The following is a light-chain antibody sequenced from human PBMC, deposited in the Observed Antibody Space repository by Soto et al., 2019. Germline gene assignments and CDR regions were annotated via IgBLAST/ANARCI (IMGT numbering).Light chain of an antibody. J-gene: IGLJ1*01. Sequence: QSVLTQPPSASGTPGQRVTISCSGSSSNIGSNNVNWFQQLPGTAPKLLIHSNNQRPSGVPDRFSGSKSGTSAFLAISVLQSEDEADYYCAAWDGSLSSYVFGTGSKVTVL. CDR2: SNN. CDR3: AAWDGSLSSYV. CDR1: SSNIGSNN. V-gene: IGLV1-44*01.